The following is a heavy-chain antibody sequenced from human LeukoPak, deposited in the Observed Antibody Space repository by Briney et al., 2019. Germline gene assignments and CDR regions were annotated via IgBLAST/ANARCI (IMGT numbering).Heavy chain of an antibody. V-gene: IGHV3-64D*08. D-gene: IGHD5-18*01. CDR2: ISIDGGSK. CDR3: VKDQEYSYDY. CDR1: GFTFSDYA. Sequence: GGSLRLSCSASGFTFSDYAMHWVRQAPGKGLEYVSTISIDGGSKYYADSVKGRFTISRDNSKNTLSLQMSSLRVEDTAIYYCVKDQEYSYDYWGQGTVVTVSS. J-gene: IGHJ4*02.